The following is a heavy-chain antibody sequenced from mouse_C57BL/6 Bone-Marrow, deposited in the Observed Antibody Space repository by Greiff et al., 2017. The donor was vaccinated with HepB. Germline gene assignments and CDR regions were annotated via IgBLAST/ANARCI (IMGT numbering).Heavy chain of an antibody. CDR1: GFTFTDYY. Sequence: EVQGVESGRGLVQPGGSLSLSCAASGFTFTDYYMSWVRQPPGKALEWLGFIRNKANGYSTEYSASVKGRFTISRDNSQSILYLQMNALRAEDSATYYCAGSPHYYAMDYWGQGTSVTVSS. CDR2: IRNKANGYST. D-gene: IGHD1-1*01. V-gene: IGHV7-3*01. J-gene: IGHJ4*01. CDR3: AGSPHYYAMDY.